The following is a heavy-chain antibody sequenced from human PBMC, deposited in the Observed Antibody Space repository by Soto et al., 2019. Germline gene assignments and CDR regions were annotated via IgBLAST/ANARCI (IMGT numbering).Heavy chain of an antibody. D-gene: IGHD2-15*01. CDR2: IYYSGST. Sequence: QLQLQESGPGLVKPSETLSLTCTVSGGSISSSSYYWGWIRQPPGKGLEWIGSIYYSGSTYYNPSLQRRVTISVDTSKNNFSLTLRSVTAADKAVYYCARLAKDIVVVVAALSGEDYGGQGTLVTVSS. CDR3: ARLAKDIVVVVAALSGEDY. CDR1: GGSISSSSYY. V-gene: IGHV4-39*02. J-gene: IGHJ4*02.